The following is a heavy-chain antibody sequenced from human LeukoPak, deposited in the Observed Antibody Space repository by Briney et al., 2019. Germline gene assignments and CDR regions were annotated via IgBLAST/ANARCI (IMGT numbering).Heavy chain of an antibody. Sequence: SVKVSFKASGGTFSFYAINWVRQAPGQGLEWMGRIIPIPGMANYAQKFQGRVTITADSSTSTAYMEVSSLRSEDTAVYYCARAVVVARGLMAYFDYWGQGTLVTVSS. CDR2: IIPIPGMA. CDR3: ARAVVVARGLMAYFDY. CDR1: GGTFSFYA. D-gene: IGHD3-10*01. V-gene: IGHV1-69*04. J-gene: IGHJ4*02.